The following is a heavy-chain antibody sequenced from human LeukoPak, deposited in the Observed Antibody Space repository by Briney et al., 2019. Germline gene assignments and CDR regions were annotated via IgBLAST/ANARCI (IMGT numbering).Heavy chain of an antibody. CDR3: VRDKIEGPTKFDH. CDR1: GFTFSGYW. D-gene: IGHD1-26*01. Sequence: PGGSLRLSCAGSGFTFSGYWMSWVRQAPGKGPEWVATIKQDGRGIYYVESVKGRFTISRDNTKNSLFLQMHSLRVDDTAVYYCVRDKIEGPTKFDHWGQGTLVIVSS. V-gene: IGHV3-7*01. J-gene: IGHJ4*02. CDR2: IKQDGRGI.